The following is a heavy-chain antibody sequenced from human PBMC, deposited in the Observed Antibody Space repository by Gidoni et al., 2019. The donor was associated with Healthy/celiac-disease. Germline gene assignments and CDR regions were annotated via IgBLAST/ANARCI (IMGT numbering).Heavy chain of an antibody. J-gene: IGHJ4*02. CDR1: GFTFDAYA. V-gene: IGHV3-43D*04. CDR2: MSWDGGSK. CDR3: AKTSSYCSGGSCYSGSSWAYFDD. D-gene: IGHD2-15*01. Sequence: EVQLVESGGFVVQPWGSLRLSCAASGFTFDAYAMPWVRQAPGKGLEWVAIMSWDGGSKYYADYVKGRLTIYRDNRKKSLYLQMNSLRAEDTALYYCAKTSSYCSGGSCYSGSSWAYFDDWGQGTLVTVSS.